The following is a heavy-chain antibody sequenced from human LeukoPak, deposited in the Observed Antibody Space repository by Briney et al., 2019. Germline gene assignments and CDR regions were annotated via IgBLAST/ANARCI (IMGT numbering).Heavy chain of an antibody. CDR3: ASCEVAGTGVDY. CDR2: IYASGST. D-gene: IGHD6-19*01. Sequence: SETLSLTCIVSGGSITSGRYYWRWIRQPAGRGLEWIWRIYASGSTNYNPSRKSRVTISVDTSKNQFSLKLSSVTAADTAVYYCASCEVAGTGVDYWGQGTLVTVSS. V-gene: IGHV4-61*02. J-gene: IGHJ4*02. CDR1: GGSITSGRYY.